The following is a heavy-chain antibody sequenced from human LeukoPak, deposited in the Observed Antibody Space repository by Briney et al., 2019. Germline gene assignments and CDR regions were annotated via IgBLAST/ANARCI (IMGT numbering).Heavy chain of an antibody. CDR1: GFTFSSYS. J-gene: IGHJ4*02. CDR2: ISSSSSYI. Sequence: GGSLRLSCAASGFTFSSYSMNWVRQAPGKGLEWVSSISSSSSYIYYADSVKGRFTISRDNAKNSLYLQMNSLRAEDTAVYCCARAIGTSSGYYYIDYWGQGTLVTVSS. CDR3: ARAIGTSSGYYYIDY. V-gene: IGHV3-21*01. D-gene: IGHD3-22*01.